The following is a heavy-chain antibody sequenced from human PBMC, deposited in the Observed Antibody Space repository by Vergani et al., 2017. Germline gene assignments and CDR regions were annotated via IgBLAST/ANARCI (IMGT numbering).Heavy chain of an antibody. CDR1: GGSFTSYH. CDR2: IDHTGRP. V-gene: IGHV4-34*01. Sequence: QVQLQQWGGGLLKPSETLSLTCVVNGGSFTSYHWTWIRQSPGEGLEWVGDIDHTGRPDYNPSLKSRLTMSVDKSRNQFSLTLNSVTATETAIYFCARVNTETNGHLYYYYYMDVLGQGTAVTVS. D-gene: IGHD4-11*01. CDR3: ARVNTETNGHLYYYYYMDV. J-gene: IGHJ6*03.